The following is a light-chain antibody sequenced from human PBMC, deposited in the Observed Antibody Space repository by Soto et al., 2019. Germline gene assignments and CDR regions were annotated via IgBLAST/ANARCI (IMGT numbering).Light chain of an antibody. V-gene: IGKV3-11*01. CDR3: LQRAKWPHT. CDR2: DAT. Sequence: VLTQSPATLSLSPGESAALSCRASQSVGSYLAWFQQMPGQAPRLLIYDATNRANGIPAKFRGSGSGTDFTLTITGLEPEDFGLYFCLQRAKWPHTFGPGTKMEIK. CDR1: QSVGSY. J-gene: IGKJ3*01.